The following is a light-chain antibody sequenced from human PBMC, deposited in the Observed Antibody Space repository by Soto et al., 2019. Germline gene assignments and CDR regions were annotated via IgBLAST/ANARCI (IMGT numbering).Light chain of an antibody. J-gene: IGLJ1*01. CDR1: SSDVGGYNY. Sequence: QSALTQPASVSGSPGQSITISCTGTSSDVGGYNYVSWYQQHPGKAPKLMIYEVSNRPSGVSNRFSGSKSGNTASLTISGLQAEEEADYYCSSYTRSSTQVFGTGTKLTVL. CDR2: EVS. CDR3: SSYTRSSTQV. V-gene: IGLV2-14*01.